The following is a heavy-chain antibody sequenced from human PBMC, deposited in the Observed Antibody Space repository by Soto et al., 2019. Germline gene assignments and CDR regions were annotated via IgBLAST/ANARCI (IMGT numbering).Heavy chain of an antibody. Sequence: LSLTCTVSGGSISSSSYYWGWIRQPPGKGLEWIGSIYYSGSTYYNPSLKSRVTISVDTSKNQFSLKLSSVTAADTAVYYCASTYSSGWYSVDYWGQGTLVTVSS. CDR2: IYYSGST. D-gene: IGHD6-19*01. CDR3: ASTYSSGWYSVDY. V-gene: IGHV4-39*01. J-gene: IGHJ4*02. CDR1: GGSISSSSYY.